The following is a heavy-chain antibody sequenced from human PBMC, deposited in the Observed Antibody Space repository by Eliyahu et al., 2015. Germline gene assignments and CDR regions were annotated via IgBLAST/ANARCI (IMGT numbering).Heavy chain of an antibody. CDR2: INENGVNT. J-gene: IGHJ4*02. D-gene: IGHD2-15*01. CDR1: GFTFSRYA. Sequence: EVLLVESGXGSVQPGGSLXLSCAXXGFTFSRYAMXWVRQAPGEGLEWVSTINENGVNTHYADSVKGRFTISRDNSQNTLFLQMNSLRAEDTAIYYCAKDVGDVMFDYWGQGTLVIVSS. V-gene: IGHV3-23*04. CDR3: AKDVGDVMFDY.